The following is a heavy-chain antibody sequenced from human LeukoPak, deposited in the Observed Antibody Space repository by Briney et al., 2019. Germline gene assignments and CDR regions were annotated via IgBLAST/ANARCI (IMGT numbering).Heavy chain of an antibody. CDR1: GFTFSSYA. J-gene: IGHJ4*02. CDR3: AKRASGSGTSLYYFDY. CDR2: ISNSGGST. V-gene: IGHV3-23*01. Sequence: GGSLRLSCAASGFTFSSYAMSWVRQAPGKGLEWVSVISNSGGSTFYADSVKGRFTISRDNSKNTLYLQMNSLRAEDTAAYYCAKRASGSGTSLYYFDYWGQGTLVTVSS. D-gene: IGHD3-10*01.